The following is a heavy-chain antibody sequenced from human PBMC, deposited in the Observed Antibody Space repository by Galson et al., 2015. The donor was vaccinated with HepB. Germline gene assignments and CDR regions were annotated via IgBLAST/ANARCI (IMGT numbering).Heavy chain of an antibody. CDR2: ISSSSSTI. D-gene: IGHD3-22*01. Sequence: SLRLSCAASGFTFSSYSMNWVRQAPGKGLEWVSYISSSSSTIYYADSVKGRFTISRDNAKNSLYLQMNSLRDEDTAVYYCAGGDYYDSSGYYPNFDYWGQGTLVTVSS. J-gene: IGHJ4*02. CDR3: AGGDYYDSSGYYPNFDY. V-gene: IGHV3-48*02. CDR1: GFTFSSYS.